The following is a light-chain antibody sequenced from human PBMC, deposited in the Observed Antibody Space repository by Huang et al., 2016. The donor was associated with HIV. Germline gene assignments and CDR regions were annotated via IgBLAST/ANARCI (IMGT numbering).Light chain of an antibody. Sequence: DIVMTQSPDSLAVSLGQRATINCKSSQSVLYSSNNKNYLAGYHQKPVQPPKLLIYWASTRESGVPDRFSGSGSGTDFTLTISSLQAEDVAVYYCQQYYSTPPTFGGGTKVEIK. CDR1: QSVLYSSNNKNY. CDR2: WAS. V-gene: IGKV4-1*01. J-gene: IGKJ4*01. CDR3: QQYYSTPPT.